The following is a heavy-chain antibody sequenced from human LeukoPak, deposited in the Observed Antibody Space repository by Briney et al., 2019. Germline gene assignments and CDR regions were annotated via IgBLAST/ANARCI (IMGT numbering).Heavy chain of an antibody. V-gene: IGHV1-69*13. CDR3: ARGRRGCSYGPTDRKPYYYYGMDV. CDR2: IIPIFGTA. J-gene: IGHJ6*02. Sequence: GASVKVSCKASGGTFSSYAISWVRQAPGQGLEWMGGIIPIFGTANYAQKFQGRVTITADESTSTAYMELSSLRSEDTAVYYCARGRRGCSYGPTDRKPYYYYGMDVWGQGTTVTVSS. CDR1: GGTFSSYA. D-gene: IGHD5-18*01.